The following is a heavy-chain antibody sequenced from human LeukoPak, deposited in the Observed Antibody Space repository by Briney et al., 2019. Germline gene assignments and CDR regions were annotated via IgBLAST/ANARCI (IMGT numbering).Heavy chain of an antibody. CDR1: GYSFTSYW. D-gene: IGHD2-2*02. V-gene: IGHV5-51*01. CDR2: IYPGDSDT. CDR3: ARTGYCSSTSCYSDY. Sequence: GESLKISCKGSGYSFTSYWIGWVRQMPGKGLEWMGVIYPGDSDTRYSPSFQGQVTISADKSISTAYLQWSSLKASDTAMYYCARTGYCSSTSCYSDYWGQGTLVTVSS. J-gene: IGHJ4*02.